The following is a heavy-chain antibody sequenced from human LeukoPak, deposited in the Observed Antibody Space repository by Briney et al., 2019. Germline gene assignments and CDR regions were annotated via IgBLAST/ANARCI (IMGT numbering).Heavy chain of an antibody. CDR2: ISGSGGST. D-gene: IGHD5-24*01. CDR1: GFTVSSNY. J-gene: IGHJ4*02. CDR3: AKGWKRWLQSYSPNYFDY. V-gene: IGHV3-23*01. Sequence: PGGSLRLSCAASGFTVSSNYMSWVRQAPGKGLEWVSAISGSGGSTYYADSVKGRFTISRDNSKNTLYLQMNSLRAEDTAVYYCAKGWKRWLQSYSPNYFDYWGQGTLVTVSS.